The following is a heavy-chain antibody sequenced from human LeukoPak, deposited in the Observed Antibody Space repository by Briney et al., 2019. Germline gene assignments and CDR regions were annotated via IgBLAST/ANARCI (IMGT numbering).Heavy chain of an antibody. CDR3: ARGSNQFDL. J-gene: IGHJ5*02. D-gene: IGHD1-14*01. CDR1: GGSISGSSYY. Sequence: SETLSLTCTVSGGSISGSSYYWGWIRQPPGTGLEWIGSIYYSGSTNYNPSLKSRVTISVDTSKNQFSLKLSSVTAADTAVYYCARGSNQFDLWGQGTLVTVSS. CDR2: IYYSGST. V-gene: IGHV4-39*07.